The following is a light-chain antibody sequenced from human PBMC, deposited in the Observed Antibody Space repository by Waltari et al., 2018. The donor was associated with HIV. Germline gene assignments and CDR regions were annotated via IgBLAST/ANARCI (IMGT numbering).Light chain of an antibody. Sequence: ETLMTQSPATLSVSPGERATFSCRASQSISSNLAWYQQKPGQSPRLLIYHASTRATGVPARFSGSGSGTEFTLAISSLQSEDFAIYYCQQYSDWPLTFGPGTKVDVK. J-gene: IGKJ3*01. CDR3: QQYSDWPLT. CDR2: HAS. CDR1: QSISSN. V-gene: IGKV3-15*01.